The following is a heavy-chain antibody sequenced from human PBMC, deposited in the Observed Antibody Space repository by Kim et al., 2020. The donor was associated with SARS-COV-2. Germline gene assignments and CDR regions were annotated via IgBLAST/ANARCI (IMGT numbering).Heavy chain of an antibody. CDR2: ISGSGGST. CDR1: GFTFSSYA. V-gene: IGHV3-23*01. Sequence: GGSLRLSCAASGFTFSSYAMSWVREAPGKGLEWVSAISGSGGSTYYADSVKGRFTISRDNSKNTLYLQMNSLRAEDTAVYYCAKVTGIAAAVNCFDPWGQGTLVTVSS. J-gene: IGHJ5*02. D-gene: IGHD6-13*01. CDR3: AKVTGIAAAVNCFDP.